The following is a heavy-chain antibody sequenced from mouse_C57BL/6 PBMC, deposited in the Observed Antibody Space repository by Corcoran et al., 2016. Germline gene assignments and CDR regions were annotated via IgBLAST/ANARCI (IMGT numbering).Heavy chain of an antibody. Sequence: QVQLQQSGPELVKPGASVKISCKASGYSFTSYYIHWVKQRPGQGLEWIGWIYPGSGNTKYNEKFKGKATLTADTSSSTAYMQLSSLTSEDSAVYYCARWDYGSSQEDYWGQGTTLTVSS. J-gene: IGHJ2*01. CDR3: ARWDYGSSQEDY. CDR2: IYPGSGNT. V-gene: IGHV1-66*01. CDR1: GYSFTSYY. D-gene: IGHD1-1*01.